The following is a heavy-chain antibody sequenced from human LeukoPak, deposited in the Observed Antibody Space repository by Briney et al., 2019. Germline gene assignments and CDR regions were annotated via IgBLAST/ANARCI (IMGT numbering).Heavy chain of an antibody. CDR1: GFTLSGYA. CDR2: ISGTDGST. J-gene: IGHJ4*02. CDR3: AKDVAATISSGGYYFDL. V-gene: IGHV3-23*01. D-gene: IGHD5-12*01. Sequence: GGSRRLSCAASGFTLSGYAMSWVRQAPGKGLEWVSAISGTDGSTHYADSVKGRFTISRDSSNKRLYLQMNSLRAEDTAIYYCAKDVAATISSGGYYFDLWGQGTLVTVSS.